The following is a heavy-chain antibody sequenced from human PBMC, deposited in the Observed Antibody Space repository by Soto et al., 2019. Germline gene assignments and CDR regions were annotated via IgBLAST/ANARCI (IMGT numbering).Heavy chain of an antibody. Sequence: PGGSLRLSCGASVFICSSYDMSWVRQAPGKGLEWVSTILVDGRTFYVDSVKGRFTISRDSSQNTVYLQMNSLTAGDTALYYCAKATATGGGAFDICAQGTMVTVSS. CDR3: AKATATGGGAFDI. J-gene: IGHJ3*02. CDR1: VFICSSYD. D-gene: IGHD2-8*02. CDR2: ILVDGRT. V-gene: IGHV3-23*01.